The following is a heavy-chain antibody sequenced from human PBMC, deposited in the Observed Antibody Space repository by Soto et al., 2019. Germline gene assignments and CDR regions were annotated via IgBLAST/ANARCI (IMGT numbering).Heavy chain of an antibody. Sequence: GGSLRLSCTASGFTFRSYWVHWVRQAPGKGLVWVSRINSGGGITTYADSVKGRFTISRDDAKNTLYLQMNSLRPEDTAVYYCVTALAARDAYNFWGQGTLVTVSS. D-gene: IGHD6-13*01. J-gene: IGHJ4*02. V-gene: IGHV3-74*03. CDR3: VTALAARDAYNF. CDR2: INSGGGIT. CDR1: GFTFRSYW.